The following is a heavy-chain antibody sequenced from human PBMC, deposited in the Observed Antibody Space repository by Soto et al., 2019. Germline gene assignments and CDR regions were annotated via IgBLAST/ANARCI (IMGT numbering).Heavy chain of an antibody. D-gene: IGHD3-3*01. V-gene: IGHV1-18*01. CDR3: ARGDDCWSVPDGMDV. CDR2: ISAYNGNS. CDR1: GYIFTSYG. Sequence: QVQLVQSGAEVKKPGASVKVSCKASGYIFTSYGFSWVRQAPGQGLEWMGWISAYNGNSNNAQKFQGRVTLTTDRSTSTAYMELRILRSDDTAVYDWARGDDCWSVPDGMDVWGQGTTVTVSS. J-gene: IGHJ6*02.